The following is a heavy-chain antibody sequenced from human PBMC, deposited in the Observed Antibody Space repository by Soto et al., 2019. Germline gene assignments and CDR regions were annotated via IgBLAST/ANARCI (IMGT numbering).Heavy chain of an antibody. CDR3: ARQRTTVVTQAYFDH. Sequence: TLSLTCIFSGESISSSSYYWGCIRQPPGKGLEWIGSIYYSGRTYYNPSFKSRVTISIDTSKNQFSLKLSSVTATDTAVYYCARQRTTVVTQAYFDHWGQGALVTVSS. V-gene: IGHV4-39*01. D-gene: IGHD2-21*02. CDR1: GESISSSSYY. CDR2: IYYSGRT. J-gene: IGHJ4*02.